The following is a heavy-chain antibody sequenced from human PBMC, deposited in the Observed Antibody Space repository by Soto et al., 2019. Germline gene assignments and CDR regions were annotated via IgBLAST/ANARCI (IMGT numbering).Heavy chain of an antibody. CDR1: GGSISGYY. V-gene: IGHV4-59*01. J-gene: IGHJ6*02. CDR3: ARDLWGYCGTDCYPLDV. Sequence: PSETLSLTCTVPGGSISGYYLSWIRQPPGKGLEWIGYMYNTGSTVYNPSFKSRVTISVDTSKNQFSLKLNSVTAADTAVYYCARDLWGYCGTDCYPLDVWGQGTTVTVSS. D-gene: IGHD2-21*02. CDR2: MYNTGST.